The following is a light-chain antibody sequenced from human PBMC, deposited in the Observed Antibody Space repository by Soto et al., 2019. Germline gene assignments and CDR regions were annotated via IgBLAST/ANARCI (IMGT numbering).Light chain of an antibody. CDR2: KAS. CDR3: QQYNSHSSYT. CDR1: QSINTW. Sequence: DIQMTQSPSTLSASVGDRVTITCRASQSINTWLAWYQQKPGKAPKLLIYKASSLGSGVPSRFSGNGSGTEFTLTISSLQPDDFAIYYCQQYNSHSSYTFGQGTKLEIK. J-gene: IGKJ2*01. V-gene: IGKV1-5*03.